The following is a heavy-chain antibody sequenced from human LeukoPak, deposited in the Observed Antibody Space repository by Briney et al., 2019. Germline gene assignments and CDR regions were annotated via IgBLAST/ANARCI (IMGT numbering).Heavy chain of an antibody. CDR3: ARDHYGSGSYKAYFDY. V-gene: IGHV4-4*07. CDR1: DASVTTYS. J-gene: IGHJ4*01. D-gene: IGHD3-10*01. CDR2: VYSSGAT. Sequence: NSSETLSHTCTVSDASVTTYSWSWLRQPAGKGLEWIGRVYSSGATKYNPSLKSRVTISADTSKNQFSLKLPSVTAADTAVYYCARDHYGSGSYKAYFDYWGHGIQVTVSS.